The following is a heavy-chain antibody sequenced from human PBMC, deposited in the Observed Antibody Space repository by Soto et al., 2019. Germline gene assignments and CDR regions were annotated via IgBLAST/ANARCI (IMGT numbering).Heavy chain of an antibody. CDR3: ASEGHILSDEIFHGMDV. D-gene: IGHD3-9*01. V-gene: IGHV3-74*01. CDR1: GFTFSSYW. Sequence: PGGSLRLSCAASGFTFSSYWMHWVRQAPGKGLVWVSRINSDGSSTSYADSVKGRFTISRDNAKNTLYLQMNSLRAEDTAVYYCASEGHILSDEIFHGMDVWGQGTTVTVSS. J-gene: IGHJ6*02. CDR2: INSDGSST.